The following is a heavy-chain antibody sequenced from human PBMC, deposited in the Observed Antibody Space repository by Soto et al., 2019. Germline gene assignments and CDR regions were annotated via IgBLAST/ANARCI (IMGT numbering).Heavy chain of an antibody. J-gene: IGHJ5*02. V-gene: IGHV1-69*06. CDR2: IIPIFGTA. CDR3: ARAKEMFGYTSVLDP. Sequence: SVKVSCKASGGTFSSYAISWVRQAPGQGLEWMGGIIPIFGTANYAQKFQGRVTITADKSTSTAYMELSSLRSDDTAVYYCARAKEMFGYTSVLDPWGQGTLVTVSS. CDR1: GGTFSSYA. D-gene: IGHD3-10*02.